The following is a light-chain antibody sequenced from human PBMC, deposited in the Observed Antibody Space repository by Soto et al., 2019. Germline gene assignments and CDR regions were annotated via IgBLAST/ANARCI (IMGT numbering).Light chain of an antibody. CDR2: AAS. Sequence: DIQMTQSPSSLSASVRDRVTITCRASQSISSSLNWYQQKPGKAPKLLIYAASTWQSGVPARFSGSGSGTDFTLTISSLQPEDFATYYCQQSYITPLTFGQGTKVEIK. J-gene: IGKJ1*01. CDR1: QSISSS. CDR3: QQSYITPLT. V-gene: IGKV1-39*01.